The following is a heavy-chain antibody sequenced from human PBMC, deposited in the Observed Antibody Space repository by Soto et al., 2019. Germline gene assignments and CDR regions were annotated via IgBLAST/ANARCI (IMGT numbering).Heavy chain of an antibody. CDR1: GGSISSSSYY. J-gene: IGHJ4*02. CDR2: IYYSGST. V-gene: IGHV4-39*01. CDR3: ARSPGYYFDY. Sequence: SETLSLTCTVSGGSISSSSYYWGWIRQPPGKGLGWIGSIYYSGSTYYNPSLKSRVTISVDTSKNQFSLRLSSVTAADTAVYYCARSPGYYFDYWGQGTLVTVSS.